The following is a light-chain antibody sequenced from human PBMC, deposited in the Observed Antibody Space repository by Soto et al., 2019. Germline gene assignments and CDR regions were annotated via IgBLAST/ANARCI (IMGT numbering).Light chain of an antibody. Sequence: QSVLTQPPSASATPGQSLTISCSGSSSSFERNFLYWYQRLPGMDPTLLIYRNRQRPSRVPDRFSGFKSGTSASLAITGLRSEDEADYYCAFLDDTLSHLVFGGGTKLTVL. V-gene: IGLV1-47*01. CDR2: RNR. J-gene: IGLJ2*01. CDR3: AFLDDTLSHLV. CDR1: SSSFERNF.